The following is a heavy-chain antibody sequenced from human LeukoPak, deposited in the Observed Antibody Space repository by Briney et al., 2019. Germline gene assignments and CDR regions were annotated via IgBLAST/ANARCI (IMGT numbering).Heavy chain of an antibody. J-gene: IGHJ4*02. Sequence: PGRSLGLSCAASGFTFSSYGMHWVRQAPGKGLEWVAVISYDGSNKYYADSVKGRFTISRDNSKNTLYLQMNSLRAEDTAVYYCAKYGRYCSSTSCYADYWGQGTLVTVSS. D-gene: IGHD2-2*01. V-gene: IGHV3-30*18. CDR1: GFTFSSYG. CDR2: ISYDGSNK. CDR3: AKYGRYCSSTSCYADY.